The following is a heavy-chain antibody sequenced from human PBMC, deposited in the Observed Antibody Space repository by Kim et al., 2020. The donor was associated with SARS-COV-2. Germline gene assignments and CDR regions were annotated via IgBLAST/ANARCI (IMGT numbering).Heavy chain of an antibody. CDR3: VKNWNSDH. CDR2: GGST. D-gene: IGHD1-7*01. J-gene: IGHJ5*02. Sequence: GGSTYDADSVKGRVTISRDNPKNTLYLQMSSLRAEDTAVYYCVKNWNSDHWGQGTLVTVSS. V-gene: IGHV3-64D*06.